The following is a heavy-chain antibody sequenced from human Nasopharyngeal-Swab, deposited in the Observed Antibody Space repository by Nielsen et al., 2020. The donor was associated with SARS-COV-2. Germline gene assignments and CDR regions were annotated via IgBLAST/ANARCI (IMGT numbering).Heavy chain of an antibody. V-gene: IGHV3-21*01. Sequence: GGSLRLSCAASGFTFSSYSMNWVRQAPGKGLEWVSSISSSSSYIYYADSVKGRFTISRDNSKNTLYLQMNSLRAEDTAVYYCARDTQVEWELPLWGQGTLVTVSS. CDR2: ISSSSSYI. J-gene: IGHJ4*02. CDR3: ARDTQVEWELPL. D-gene: IGHD1-26*01. CDR1: GFTFSSYS.